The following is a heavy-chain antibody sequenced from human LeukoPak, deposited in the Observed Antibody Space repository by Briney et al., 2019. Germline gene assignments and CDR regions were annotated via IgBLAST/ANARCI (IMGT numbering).Heavy chain of an antibody. V-gene: IGHV5-51*01. CDR1: GYSFTSYW. CDR3: ARQAGYCSSTSCYVGYYFDY. D-gene: IGHD2-2*01. Sequence: GESLKISCKGSGYSFTSYWIGWVRQMPGKGLEWMGIIYPGDSDTRYSPSFQGQVTISADKSISTAYLQWSSLKAPDTAMYYCARQAGYCSSTSCYVGYYFDYWGQGTLVTVSS. CDR2: IYPGDSDT. J-gene: IGHJ4*02.